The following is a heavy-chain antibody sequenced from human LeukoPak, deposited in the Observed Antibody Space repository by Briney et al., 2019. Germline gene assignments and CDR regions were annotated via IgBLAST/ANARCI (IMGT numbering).Heavy chain of an antibody. CDR2: IYVDGRT. CDR3: ARRGDGGRSFDY. V-gene: IGHV3-53*01. D-gene: IGHD4-23*01. Sequence: QPGGSLRLSCAASGFTVSTTYMSWVRQAPGKGLEWVSLIYVDGRTCYADSVKGRFTISRDNSKNTLYLQVNSLRAEDTAVYYCARRGDGGRSFDYWGQGTLVTVSS. CDR1: GFTVSTTY. J-gene: IGHJ4*02.